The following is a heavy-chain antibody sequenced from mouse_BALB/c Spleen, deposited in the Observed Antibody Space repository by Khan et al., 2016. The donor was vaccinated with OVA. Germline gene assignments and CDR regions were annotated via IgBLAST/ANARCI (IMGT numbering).Heavy chain of an antibody. CDR1: GYSITSDYA. D-gene: IGHD1-1*01. Sequence: VQLKESGPGLVKPSQSPSLTCTVTGYSITSDYAWNWIRQFPGNKLEWMGYISYSGRTSYNPSLKSRISIIRDTSKNQFFLQLNYVTTEDTATYFCARSVTITTVVATDFDYWGLGTTLAVSS. J-gene: IGHJ2*01. CDR3: ARSVTITTVVATDFDY. V-gene: IGHV3-2*02. CDR2: ISYSGRT.